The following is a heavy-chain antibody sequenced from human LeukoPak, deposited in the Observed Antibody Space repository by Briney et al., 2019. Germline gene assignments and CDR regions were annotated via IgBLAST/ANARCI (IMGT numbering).Heavy chain of an antibody. CDR1: GFTFSRNW. CDR3: ARLLGTVTTYPY. CDR2: INPDGSQK. D-gene: IGHD1-26*01. V-gene: IGHV3-7*01. Sequence: GGSLRLSCEASGFTFSRNWMRWVGQAPEKGVDGVAGINPDGSQKYYVDSVRGRFTITRENTKNSLYLQMTRLGAEHTAVYYCARLLGTVTTYPYWGQGTLVTVS. J-gene: IGHJ4*02.